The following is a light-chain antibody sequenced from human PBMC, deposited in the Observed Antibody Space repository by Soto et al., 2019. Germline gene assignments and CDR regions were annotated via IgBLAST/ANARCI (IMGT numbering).Light chain of an antibody. V-gene: IGKV1-5*03. J-gene: IGKJ4*01. Sequence: DIQMTKSPSTLSAPGGDRVTITCRASQNINDWLAWYQQKPGEAPKLLISKASDLESGVPSRFSGYGSGTEFTLTISSLQADDFATYFCQQYTSYSPFTFGGGTKVDIK. CDR2: KAS. CDR3: QQYTSYSPFT. CDR1: QNINDW.